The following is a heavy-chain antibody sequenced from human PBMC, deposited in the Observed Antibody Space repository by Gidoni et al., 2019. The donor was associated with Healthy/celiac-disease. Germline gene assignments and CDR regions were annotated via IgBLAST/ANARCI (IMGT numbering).Heavy chain of an antibody. CDR3: ARVYWARAAAGHHDDYYYYGMDV. V-gene: IGHV3-7*01. CDR1: GFTFSSYW. Sequence: EVQLVESGGGLVQPGGSLRLSCAAAGFTFSSYWMSCVRQAPGKGLEWVANIKQDGSEKYYVDSVKGRFTISRDHAKNSLYLQMNSLRAEDTAVYYCARVYWARAAAGHHDDYYYYGMDVWGQGTTVTVSS. CDR2: IKQDGSEK. D-gene: IGHD6-13*01. J-gene: IGHJ6*02.